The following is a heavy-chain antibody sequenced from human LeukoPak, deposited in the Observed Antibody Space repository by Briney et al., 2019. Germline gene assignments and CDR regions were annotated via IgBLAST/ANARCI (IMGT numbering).Heavy chain of an antibody. D-gene: IGHD3-22*01. CDR3: TRLSPIYDSSGYPDY. CDR2: IYYSGNT. V-gene: IGHV4-31*03. CDR1: GGSISSGGYY. J-gene: IGHJ4*02. Sequence: SEALSLTCTVSGGSISSGGYYWSWIRQHPGKGLEWIGYIYYSGNTYYNPSLKSRVTISVDTSKNQFSLKLSSVTAADTAVYYCTRLSPIYDSSGYPDYWGQGTLVTVSS.